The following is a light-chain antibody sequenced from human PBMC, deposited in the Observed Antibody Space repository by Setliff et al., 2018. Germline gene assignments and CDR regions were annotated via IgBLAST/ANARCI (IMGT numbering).Light chain of an antibody. CDR3: SSYTSSSTFV. CDR1: SSDVGGYNY. Sequence: QSALAQPPSASGSPGQSVTISCTGTSSDVGGYNYVSWYQQHPGKAPKLMIYDVSKRPSGVSNRFSGSKSGNTASLTISGLQAEDEADYYCSSYTSSSTFVFGTGNKVTVL. CDR2: DVS. V-gene: IGLV2-14*01. J-gene: IGLJ1*01.